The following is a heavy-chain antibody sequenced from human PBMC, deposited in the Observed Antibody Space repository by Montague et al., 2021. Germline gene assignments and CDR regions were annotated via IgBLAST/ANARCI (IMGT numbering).Heavy chain of an antibody. J-gene: IGHJ4*02. V-gene: IGHV3-72*01. Sequence: SLRLSCAASGFSFSDYYVDWVRQAPGKGLEWVGRSRNKANSYTTDYAATVKGRFTITRDEPKNSLYLHMNRLKTDDTAVYYCATEGKLPGPDFDHWGQGTLVTVSS. CDR3: ATEGKLPGPDFDH. D-gene: IGHD4-23*01. CDR1: GFSFSDYY. CDR2: SRNKANSYTT.